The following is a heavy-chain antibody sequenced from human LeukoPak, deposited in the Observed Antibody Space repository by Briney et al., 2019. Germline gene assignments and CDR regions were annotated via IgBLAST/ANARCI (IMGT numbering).Heavy chain of an antibody. D-gene: IGHD4-17*01. CDR2: VYSSGST. CDR3: ARGGHYDATHFDYYHVMDV. CDR1: GGSNSSYY. Sequence: SETLSLTCTVSGGSNSSYYWSWIRQPAGKGLGWIGRVYSSGSTNYISSLKSRVTISIDTSKSQFSLELTSVTAADTAVYYCARGGHYDATHFDYYHVMDVWGKGTTVSVSS. J-gene: IGHJ6*04. V-gene: IGHV4-4*07.